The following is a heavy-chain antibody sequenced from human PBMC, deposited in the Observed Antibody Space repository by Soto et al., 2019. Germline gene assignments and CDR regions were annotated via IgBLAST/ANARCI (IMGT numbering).Heavy chain of an antibody. J-gene: IGHJ4*02. Sequence: EVQMVESGGGLIQPGGSLRLSCAAFGFTVSSNYMTWVRQAPGKGLEWGSVIYSGGSTYYADSVKGRFTISRDNSMNKLYLQMNSLRAEDTAVYYCARGFTSIAYYGEYYFDKWGQGTLVTVSS. CDR2: IYSGGST. CDR3: ARGFTSIAYYGEYYFDK. CDR1: GFTVSSNY. V-gene: IGHV3-53*01. D-gene: IGHD3-10*01.